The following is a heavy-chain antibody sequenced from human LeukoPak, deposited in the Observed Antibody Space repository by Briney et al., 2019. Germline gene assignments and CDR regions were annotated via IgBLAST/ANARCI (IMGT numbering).Heavy chain of an antibody. V-gene: IGHV4-34*01. J-gene: IGHJ5*02. Sequence: SETLSLTCGVYGGSFSGYYWTWIRQPPGKGLEWIGEINHGGSTNYNPSLKSRVTISVDTSKNQFSLKLSSVTAADTAVYYCARGRPRYYDSSGHYYLGHWFDPWGQGTLVTVSS. CDR1: GGSFSGYY. D-gene: IGHD3-22*01. CDR3: ARGRPRYYDSSGHYYLGHWFDP. CDR2: INHGGST.